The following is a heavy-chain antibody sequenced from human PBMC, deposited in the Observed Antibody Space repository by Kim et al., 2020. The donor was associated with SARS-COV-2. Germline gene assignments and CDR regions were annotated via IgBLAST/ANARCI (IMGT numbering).Heavy chain of an antibody. CDR3: ARPYCGGDCYPVGDAFDI. D-gene: IGHD2-21*02. CDR1: GGSISSSSYY. J-gene: IGHJ3*02. Sequence: SETLSLTCTVSGGSISSSSYYWGWIRQPPGKGLEWIGSIYYSGSTYYNPSLKSRVTISVDTSKNQFSLKLSSVTAADTAVYYCARPYCGGDCYPVGDAFDIWGQGTMVTVSS. CDR2: IYYSGST. V-gene: IGHV4-39*01.